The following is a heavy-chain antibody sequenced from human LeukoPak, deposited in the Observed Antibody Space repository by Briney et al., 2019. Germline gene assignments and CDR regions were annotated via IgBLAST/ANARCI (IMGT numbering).Heavy chain of an antibody. CDR1: GFTFSDYY. J-gene: IGHJ4*02. CDR2: IGRSGTTI. V-gene: IGHV3-11*01. D-gene: IGHD3-22*01. CDR3: ARGTSSGYFQLYFDY. Sequence: GGSLRLSCAASGFTFSDYYMSWIRQAPGKGLEWVSYIGRSGTTIHYADSVKGRFTISRDNSKNTLYLQMNSLRAEDTAVYYCARGTSSGYFQLYFDYWGQGTLVTVSS.